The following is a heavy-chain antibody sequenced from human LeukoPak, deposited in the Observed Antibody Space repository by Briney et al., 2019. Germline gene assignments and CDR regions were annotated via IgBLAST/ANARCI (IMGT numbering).Heavy chain of an antibody. CDR2: INHSGST. J-gene: IGHJ4*02. Sequence: SETLSLTCTVSGGSISSYYWSWIRQPPGKGLEWIGEINHSGSTNYNPSLKSRVTISVDTSKNQFSLKLSSVTAADTAVYYCARKTYYYDSSGYYFPSIAVNYFDYWGQGTLVTVSS. CDR3: ARKTYYYDSSGYYFPSIAVNYFDY. V-gene: IGHV4-34*01. CDR1: GGSISSYY. D-gene: IGHD3-22*01.